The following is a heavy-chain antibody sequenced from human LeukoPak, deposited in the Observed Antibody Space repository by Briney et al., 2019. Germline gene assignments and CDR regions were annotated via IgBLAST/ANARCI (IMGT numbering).Heavy chain of an antibody. V-gene: IGHV3-53*01. CDR3: ARVPGYVTSVWGAFDI. CDR2: IYSGGST. Sequence: GGSLRLSCAASGFTVSGNYMSWVRQAPGKGMEWVSVIYSGGSTYYADSVKGRFTISRDNSKNTLYLQMNSLRAEDTAVYYCARVPGYVTSVWGAFDIWGQGTMVTVSS. D-gene: IGHD3-16*01. J-gene: IGHJ3*02. CDR1: GFTVSGNY.